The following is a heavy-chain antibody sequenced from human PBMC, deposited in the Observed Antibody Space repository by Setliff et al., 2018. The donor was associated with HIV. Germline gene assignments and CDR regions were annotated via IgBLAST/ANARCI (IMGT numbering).Heavy chain of an antibody. CDR3: ARHRYSSSINWFDP. Sequence: PSETLSLTCSVSGGSIDNNRYYWTWIRQPPGKGLEWTGSIYHTGRTYYNRSLESRLTISIDTSKNQFSLKLTSVTAADTAMYYCARHRYSSSINWFDPWGQGTLVTVSS. CDR2: IYHTGRT. CDR1: GGSIDNNRYY. V-gene: IGHV4-39*01. D-gene: IGHD6-13*01. J-gene: IGHJ5*02.